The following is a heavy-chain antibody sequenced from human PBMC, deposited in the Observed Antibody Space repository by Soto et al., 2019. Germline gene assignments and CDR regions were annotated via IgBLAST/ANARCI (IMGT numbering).Heavy chain of an antibody. Sequence: ASVKVSCKASGYTFTGYYMHWVRQAPGQGLEWMGWINPNSGGTNYAQKFQGWVTMTRDTSISTAYMELSRLRSDDTAVHYCARSLSIAAAGPDLRGAFDIWGQGTMVTVSS. D-gene: IGHD6-13*01. J-gene: IGHJ3*02. V-gene: IGHV1-2*04. CDR2: INPNSGGT. CDR1: GYTFTGYY. CDR3: ARSLSIAAAGPDLRGAFDI.